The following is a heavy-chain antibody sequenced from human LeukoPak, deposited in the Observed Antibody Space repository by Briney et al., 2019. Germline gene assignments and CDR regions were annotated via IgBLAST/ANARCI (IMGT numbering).Heavy chain of an antibody. CDR2: IGGSGGST. V-gene: IGHV3-23*01. D-gene: IGHD4-17*01. CDR1: GFTFSSYA. Sequence: GGSLRLSCAASGFTFSSYAMSWVRQAPGKGLEWVSAIGGSGGSTYYADSVKGRFTISRDNSKNTLYLQMNSLRAEDTAVYYCAKSPGPTVTTIDYWGQGTLVTVSS. J-gene: IGHJ4*02. CDR3: AKSPGPTVTTIDY.